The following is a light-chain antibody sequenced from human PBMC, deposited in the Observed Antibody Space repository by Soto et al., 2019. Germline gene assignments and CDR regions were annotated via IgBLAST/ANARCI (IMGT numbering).Light chain of an antibody. CDR1: QSVSSNY. V-gene: IGKV3-20*01. CDR3: QQYGSSPPLT. J-gene: IGKJ4*01. Sequence: EIVLTQSPGTLSLSPGERATLSCRASQSVSSNYLAWYQQKPGQAPRLLIYGASSRATGIPDRFSGSGSGTDFTLTISRLEPEDFALYYCQQYGSSPPLTLGGGTKVEI. CDR2: GAS.